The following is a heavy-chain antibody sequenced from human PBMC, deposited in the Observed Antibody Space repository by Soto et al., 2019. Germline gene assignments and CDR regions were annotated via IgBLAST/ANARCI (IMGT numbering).Heavy chain of an antibody. CDR2: VHYVGTT. J-gene: IGHJ4*02. CDR1: GDSMSEFY. CDR3: TRLNYYDTSGYPYFFDY. V-gene: IGHV4-59*12. Sequence: SETLSLTCSVSGDSMSEFYWSWIRQSPGKGLEWIGYVHYVGTTKYNPSHKSRVTISVDTSKKQFSLNLRSVTAADTAVYYYTRLNYYDTSGYPYFFDYWGQGAPVTVSS. D-gene: IGHD3-22*01.